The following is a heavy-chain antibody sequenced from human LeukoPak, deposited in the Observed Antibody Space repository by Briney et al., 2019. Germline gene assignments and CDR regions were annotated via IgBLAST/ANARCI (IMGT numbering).Heavy chain of an antibody. CDR3: AREGANYDFWSGSFYYYYYMDV. J-gene: IGHJ6*03. D-gene: IGHD3-3*01. CDR1: GGSFSGYY. V-gene: IGHV4-34*01. CDR2: INHSGST. Sequence: SETLSLTCAVYGGSFSGYYWSWIRQPPGKGLEWIGEINHSGSTNYNPSLKSRVTISVDTSKDQFSLKLSSVTAADTAVYYCAREGANYDFWSGSFYYYYYMDVWGKGTTVTVSS.